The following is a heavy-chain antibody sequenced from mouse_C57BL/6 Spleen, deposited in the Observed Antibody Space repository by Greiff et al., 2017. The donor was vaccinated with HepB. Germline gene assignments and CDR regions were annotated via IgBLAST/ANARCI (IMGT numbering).Heavy chain of an antibody. CDR2: IHPNSGST. CDR3: ARREKGDYDYLRFDY. D-gene: IGHD2-4*01. V-gene: IGHV1-64*01. Sequence: QVQLQQPGAELVKPGASVKLSCKASGYTFTSYWMHWVKQRPGQGLEWIGMIHPNSGSTNYNEKFKSKATLTVDKSSSTAYMQLSSLTSEDSAVYYWARREKGDYDYLRFDYWGQGTTLTVSS. CDR1: GYTFTSYW. J-gene: IGHJ2*01.